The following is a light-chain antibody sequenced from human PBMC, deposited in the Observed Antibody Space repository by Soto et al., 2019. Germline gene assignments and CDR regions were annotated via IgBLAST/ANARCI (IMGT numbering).Light chain of an antibody. CDR2: TAS. V-gene: IGKV1-39*01. CDR3: QQSYSTPA. Sequence: DIQLTQSPSSLAASVGDRVNITCRTSQSISSYLNWYQQKPGKAPKLLIYTASSLQSGVPSRFSGSGSGTDFTLTISSLQPEDFATYYCQQSYSTPAFGGGTKVDIK. CDR1: QSISSY. J-gene: IGKJ4*01.